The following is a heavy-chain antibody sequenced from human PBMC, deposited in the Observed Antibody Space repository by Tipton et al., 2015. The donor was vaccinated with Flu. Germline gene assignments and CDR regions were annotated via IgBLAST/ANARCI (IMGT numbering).Heavy chain of an antibody. V-gene: IGHV4-34*01. CDR1: GGSFSGYY. D-gene: IGHD1-26*01. Sequence: TLSLTCAVYGGSFSGYYWSWIRQPPGKGLEWIGEINHSGSTNYNPSLKSRVTISVDTSKNQFSLKLSSVTAADTAVYYCARGRGCSGTYHCYYSYGMDVWGQGTTVTVSS. J-gene: IGHJ6*02. CDR2: INHSGST. CDR3: ARGRGCSGTYHCYYSYGMDV.